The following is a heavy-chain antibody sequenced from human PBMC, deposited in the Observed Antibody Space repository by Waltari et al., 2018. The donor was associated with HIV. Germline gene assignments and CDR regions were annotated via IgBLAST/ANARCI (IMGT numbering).Heavy chain of an antibody. CDR2: IKKKSEDETR. CDR3: TTVSSGWYGGWFDS. V-gene: IGHV3-15*01. D-gene: IGHD6-19*01. Sequence: VHLVESGGDLVKPGGPLRLSCATSGFPFSNTWMGWVRQAPGKGLEWVGRIKKKSEDETRDYAAPVRGRFTISRDDRQNTVYLEMNRLKTEDTGLYYCTTVSSGWYGGWFDSWGQGTLVIVSS. J-gene: IGHJ5*01. CDR1: GFPFSNTW.